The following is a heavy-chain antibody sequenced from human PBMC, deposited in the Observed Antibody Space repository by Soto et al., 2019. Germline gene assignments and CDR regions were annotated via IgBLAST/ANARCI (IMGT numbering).Heavy chain of an antibody. CDR1: EFSFNFYW. CDR3: ASDTFGLRDS. V-gene: IGHV3-74*01. D-gene: IGHD3-3*01. CDR2: INPVGTIT. Sequence: GGSRRVSCXASEFSFNFYWMNLVRQTPGKGLVWVSRINPVGTITNYADSVEGRFIISRDNAATTLYLQMNSLSAEHTAIYYCASDTFGLRDSWGQGTLVTVSS. J-gene: IGHJ4*02.